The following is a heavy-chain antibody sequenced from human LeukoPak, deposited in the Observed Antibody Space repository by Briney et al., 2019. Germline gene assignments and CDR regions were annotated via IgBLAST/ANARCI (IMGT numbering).Heavy chain of an antibody. D-gene: IGHD5-24*01. J-gene: IGHJ4*02. Sequence: SVKVSCKASGGTFSSYAISWVRQAPGQGLEWMGGIIPIFGTANYAQKFQGRDTITADESTSTAYMELSSLRSEDTAWYYCARDGVSGEMATIDFDYWGQGTLVTVSS. CDR2: IIPIFGTA. CDR1: GGTFSSYA. CDR3: ARDGVSGEMATIDFDY. V-gene: IGHV1-69*13.